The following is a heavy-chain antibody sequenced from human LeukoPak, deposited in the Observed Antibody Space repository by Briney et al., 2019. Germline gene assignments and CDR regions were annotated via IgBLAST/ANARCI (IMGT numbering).Heavy chain of an antibody. D-gene: IGHD3-22*01. Sequence: SETLSLTCTVSGGSITSYYWSWIRQPPGKGLEWIGYIFYSGSTNYNPPLKSRVTISVDTSKKQFSLKLSSVTAADTAVYYCARHNQGSSGYYDYWGRGTLVTVSS. V-gene: IGHV4-59*08. J-gene: IGHJ4*02. CDR1: GGSITSYY. CDR3: ARHNQGSSGYYDY. CDR2: IFYSGST.